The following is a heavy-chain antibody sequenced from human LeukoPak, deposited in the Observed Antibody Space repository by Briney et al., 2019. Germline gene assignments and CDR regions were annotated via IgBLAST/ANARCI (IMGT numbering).Heavy chain of an antibody. CDR2: ISYDGSNK. D-gene: IGHD3-10*01. CDR1: GFTFSSYA. J-gene: IGHJ4*02. V-gene: IGHV3-30-3*01. Sequence: GGSLRLSCAASGFTFSSYAMHWVRQAPGKGLEWVAVISYDGSNKYYADSVKGRFTISRDNSKNTLYLQMNSLRAEDTAVYYCARDRSYYGSGNDALDYWGQGTLVTVSS. CDR3: ARDRSYYGSGNDALDY.